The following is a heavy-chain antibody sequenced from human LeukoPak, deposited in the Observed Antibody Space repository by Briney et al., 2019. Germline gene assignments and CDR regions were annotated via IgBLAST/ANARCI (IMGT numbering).Heavy chain of an antibody. Sequence: PGGSLRLSCAASGFTVSSNYMSWVRQAPGKGLEWVSVIYRGGSTYYADSVKGRFTISRDNSKNTLYLQMNSLRAEDTAVYYCARAPMYSGSSVLGGYFDYWGQGTLVTVSS. CDR2: IYRGGST. CDR3: ARAPMYSGSSVLGGYFDY. CDR1: GFTVSSNY. J-gene: IGHJ4*02. V-gene: IGHV3-66*01. D-gene: IGHD1-26*01.